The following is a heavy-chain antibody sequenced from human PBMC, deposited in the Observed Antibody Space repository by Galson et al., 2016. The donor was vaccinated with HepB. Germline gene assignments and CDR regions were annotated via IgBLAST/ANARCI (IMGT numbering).Heavy chain of an antibody. CDR2: IAYHGSDK. CDR1: GFAFSGSA. Sequence: SLRLSCAASGFAFSGSAMNWVRQAPGKGLEWVAAIAYHGSDKYYADFVKGRVTISRDNSNNTLYLQMTSLSPEDTAVYYCARDKSFYYCGMDVWGQGTTVTVSS. V-gene: IGHV3-30-3*01. CDR3: ARDKSFYYCGMDV. J-gene: IGHJ6*02. D-gene: IGHD2/OR15-2a*01.